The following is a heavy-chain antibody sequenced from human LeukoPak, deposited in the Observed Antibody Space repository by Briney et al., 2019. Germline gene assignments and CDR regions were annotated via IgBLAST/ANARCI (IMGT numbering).Heavy chain of an antibody. V-gene: IGHV3-23*01. J-gene: IGHJ4*02. CDR1: GFTFSSYA. Sequence: GGSLRLSCAASGFTFSSYAMSWVRQAPGKGLEWVSTISNSGGTTYYADSVKGRFTISRDDSENALYLQMNSLRAEDTAVYYCAKATGYLLWGQGTLVTVSS. D-gene: IGHD1-14*01. CDR3: AKATGYLL. CDR2: ISNSGGTT.